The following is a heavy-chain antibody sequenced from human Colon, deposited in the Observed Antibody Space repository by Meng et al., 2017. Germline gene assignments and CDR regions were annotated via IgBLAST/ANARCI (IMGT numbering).Heavy chain of an antibody. CDR2: IIRSGGST. Sequence: GGSLTLSCAPSGFTFSNSAMNWVRQAPGEGLEWVSSIIRSGGSTYYADSVKGRFTISRDNSKNTLYLQMNSLRAEDTAVYYCAKSFYGFSYGKIDYWGQGTRVTVSS. CDR3: AKSFYGFSYGKIDY. CDR1: GFTFSNSA. J-gene: IGHJ4*01. V-gene: IGHV3-23*01. D-gene: IGHD5-18*01.